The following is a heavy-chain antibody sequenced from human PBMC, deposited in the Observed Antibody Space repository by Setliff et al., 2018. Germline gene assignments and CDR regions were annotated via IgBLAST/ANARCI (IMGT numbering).Heavy chain of an antibody. V-gene: IGHV5-51*01. Sequence: PGESLTISCKGSGYSFTSYWIGWVRQMPGKGLEWMGVVFPVDSDTRYSPSFQGQVTTSADKSISTAYLQWSSPKASDTAIYYCARLGRYDAFDIWGQGTAVTVSS. J-gene: IGHJ3*02. CDR1: GYSFTSYW. CDR2: VFPVDSDT. CDR3: ARLGRYDAFDI. D-gene: IGHD3-16*01.